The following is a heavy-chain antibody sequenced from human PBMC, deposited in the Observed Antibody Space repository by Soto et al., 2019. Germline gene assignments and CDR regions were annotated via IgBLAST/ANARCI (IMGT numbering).Heavy chain of an antibody. Sequence: QVQLVQSGAEVKKPGSSVKVSCKASGGTFSSYTISWVRQAPGQGLEWMGRIIPILGIANYAQKFQGRVTITADKSPSTAYMELSSLRSEDTAVYYWARGLGYSYGYGWFDPWGQGTLVTVSS. CDR1: GGTFSSYT. J-gene: IGHJ5*02. D-gene: IGHD5-18*01. CDR3: ARGLGYSYGYGWFDP. V-gene: IGHV1-69*02. CDR2: IIPILGIA.